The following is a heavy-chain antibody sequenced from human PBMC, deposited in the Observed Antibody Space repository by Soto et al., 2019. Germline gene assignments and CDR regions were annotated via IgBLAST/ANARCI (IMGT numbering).Heavy chain of an antibody. J-gene: IGHJ4*02. CDR2: FDPKDAET. Sequence: QVQLVQSGAEVKKPGASVKVSCKVSGYTLTELSIHWVRQAPGGGLEWMGGFDPKDAETTYAQKFQGRVTLTEDKSRGNAYMELGPLGSDGTAVYYCSNLFCMSAGPFGFWGQGNLLTVPS. CDR3: SNLFCMSAGPFGF. V-gene: IGHV1-24*01. CDR1: GYTLTELS. D-gene: IGHD3-3*01.